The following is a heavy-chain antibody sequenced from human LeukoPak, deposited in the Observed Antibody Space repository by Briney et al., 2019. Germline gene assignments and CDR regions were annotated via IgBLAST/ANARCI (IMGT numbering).Heavy chain of an antibody. J-gene: IGHJ4*01. D-gene: IGHD3-10*02. CDR3: ARSDTYYVKPFDY. V-gene: IGHV4-59*01. CDR2: IYYSGST. Sequence: SETLSLTCTVSGGSIISYSWSWIRQPPGKGLEWIGYIYYSGSTNYNPSLKSRVTISVDTSKNQFSLKLSSVTAADTAVYYCARSDTYYVKPFDYWGHGTLVTVSS. CDR1: GGSIISYS.